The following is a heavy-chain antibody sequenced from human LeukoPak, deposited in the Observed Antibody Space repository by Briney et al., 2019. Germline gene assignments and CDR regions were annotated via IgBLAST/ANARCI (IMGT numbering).Heavy chain of an antibody. D-gene: IGHD4-23*01. J-gene: IGHJ3*02. Sequence: GGSLRLSCAASGFTFSSYWMSWVRQAPGKGLEWVANIKQDGSEKYYVDSVKGRFTISRDNAKNSLYLQMNSLRAEDTAVYYCARSSGGNWVFSNDAFDIWGQGTMVTVSS. CDR3: ARSSGGNWVFSNDAFDI. CDR1: GFTFSSYW. V-gene: IGHV3-7*01. CDR2: IKQDGSEK.